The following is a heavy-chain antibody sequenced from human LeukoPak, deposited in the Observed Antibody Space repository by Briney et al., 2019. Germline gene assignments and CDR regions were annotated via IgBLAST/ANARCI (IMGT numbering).Heavy chain of an antibody. CDR3: ARGGVYFGRHYYYMDV. CDR1: GGTFSSYA. D-gene: IGHD3-10*01. J-gene: IGHJ6*03. Sequence: SVKVSCKASGGTFSSYAISWVRQAPGQGLEWMGGIIPIFGTANYAQKFQGRVTITTDESTSTAYMELSSLRSEDTAVYYCARGGVYFGRHYYYMDVWGKGTTVTVSS. V-gene: IGHV1-69*05. CDR2: IIPIFGTA.